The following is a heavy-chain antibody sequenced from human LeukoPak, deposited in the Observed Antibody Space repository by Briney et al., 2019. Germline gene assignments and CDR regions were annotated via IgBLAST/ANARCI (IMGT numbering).Heavy chain of an antibody. J-gene: IGHJ4*02. CDR2: ISGSGGST. Sequence: PGGSLRLSCAASGFTFSSYAMGWVRQAPGKGLEWVSAISGSGGSTYYADSVKGRFTISRDNSKNTLYLQMNSLRAEDTAVYYCARTARVAAGTIWDYWGQGTLVTVSS. CDR3: ARTARVAAGTIWDY. V-gene: IGHV3-23*01. CDR1: GFTFSSYA. D-gene: IGHD6-13*01.